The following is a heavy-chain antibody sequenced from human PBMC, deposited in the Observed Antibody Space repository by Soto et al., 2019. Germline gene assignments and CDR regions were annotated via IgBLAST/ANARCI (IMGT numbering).Heavy chain of an antibody. Sequence: GVSLRLSCPSSGFTFSSYAMSWLRQSPVKGVDWVSAIIGGGVSTYYGDSVKVRFTISIDNSKKTMYLKMKRLREEETDVYYCEKEQGYDSSGYSRRAFDPWGQGTMVTV. CDR2: IIGGGVST. D-gene: IGHD3-22*01. CDR3: EKEQGYDSSGYSRRAFDP. CDR1: GFTFSSYA. V-gene: IGHV3-23*01. J-gene: IGHJ5*02.